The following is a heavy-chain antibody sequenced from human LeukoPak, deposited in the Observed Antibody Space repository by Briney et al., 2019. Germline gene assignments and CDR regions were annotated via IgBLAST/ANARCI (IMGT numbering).Heavy chain of an antibody. J-gene: IGHJ4*02. CDR1: GFTFSSYW. Sequence: LPGGSLRLSCAASGFTFSSYWMSWVRQAPGKGLEWVANIKQDGSEKYYVDSVKGRFTISRDNAKNSLYLQMNSLRAQDTAVYYCARSTKVEGGFLFDYRGQGTLVTVCS. D-gene: IGHD2-8*01. CDR2: IKQDGSEK. CDR3: ARSTKVEGGFLFDY. V-gene: IGHV3-7*01.